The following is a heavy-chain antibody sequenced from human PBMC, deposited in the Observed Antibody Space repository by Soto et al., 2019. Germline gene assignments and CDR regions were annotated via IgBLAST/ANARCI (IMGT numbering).Heavy chain of an antibody. CDR2: IYYAGTT. Sequence: SVTLSLTCTVSDGSLSPNYWSWVRQSPGKGLEWIGYIYYAGTTTYNPSLKSRITISLDTSQNEVSLKLSSVTAADTAVHYCARLGAYYQAMDSWGRGTLVTVSS. CDR3: ARLGAYYQAMDS. D-gene: IGHD3-22*01. J-gene: IGHJ4*02. CDR1: DGSLSPNY. V-gene: IGHV4-59*08.